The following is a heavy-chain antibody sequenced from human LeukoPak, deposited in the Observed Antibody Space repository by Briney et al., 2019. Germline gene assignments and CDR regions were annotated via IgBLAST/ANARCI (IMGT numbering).Heavy chain of an antibody. Sequence: GGSLRLSCAASGFTFSSYGMHWVRQAPGKGLEWVAFIRYDGSNKYYADSVKGRFTISRDNSKNTLYLQMNSLRAEDTAVYYCAKEYSSGWSHRYFDLWGGGALVTVSS. V-gene: IGHV3-30*02. D-gene: IGHD6-19*01. CDR2: IRYDGSNK. CDR1: GFTFSSYG. CDR3: AKEYSSGWSHRYFDL. J-gene: IGHJ2*01.